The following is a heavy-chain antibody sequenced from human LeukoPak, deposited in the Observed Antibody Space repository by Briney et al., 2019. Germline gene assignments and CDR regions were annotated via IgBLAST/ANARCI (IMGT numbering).Heavy chain of an antibody. J-gene: IGHJ6*03. Sequence: PSETLSLTCTVSGGSISNYYWSWIRQPPGKELEWIGYISYSGSTNYNPSLKSRVTISVDTSKNQFSLKLSSVTAADTAVYYCARDGIAAADYYYMDVWGKGATVTVSS. V-gene: IGHV4-59*01. CDR2: ISYSGST. CDR3: ARDGIAAADYYYMDV. CDR1: GGSISNYY. D-gene: IGHD6-13*01.